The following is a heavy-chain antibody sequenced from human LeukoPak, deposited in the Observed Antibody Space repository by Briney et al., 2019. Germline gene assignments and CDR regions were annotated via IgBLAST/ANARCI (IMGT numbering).Heavy chain of an antibody. CDR3: ARVTPYCSSTSCYDPFDY. CDR2: ISSSGKTI. D-gene: IGHD2-2*01. J-gene: IGHJ4*02. Sequence: PGGSLRLSCAASGFTFSDYYMSWIRQTPGKGLEWISHISSSGKTIYYTDSVKGRFTISRDNAKNTLYLQMNSLRAEDTAVYYCARVTPYCSSTSCYDPFDYWGQGTLVTVSS. V-gene: IGHV3-11*04. CDR1: GFTFSDYY.